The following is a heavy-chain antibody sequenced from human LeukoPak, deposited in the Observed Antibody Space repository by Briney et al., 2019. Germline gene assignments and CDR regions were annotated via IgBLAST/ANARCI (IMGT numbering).Heavy chain of an antibody. CDR2: IYSGGST. J-gene: IGHJ6*04. CDR1: GLTVSSNY. D-gene: IGHD6-19*01. V-gene: IGHV3-53*01. CDR3: AGAVAGNYYYYGMDV. Sequence: GGSLRLSCAASGLTVSSNYMSWVRQAPGKGLEWVSVIYSGGSTYYADSVKGRFTISRDNSKNTLYLQMNSLRAEDTAVYYCAGAVAGNYYYYGMDVWGKGTTVTVSS.